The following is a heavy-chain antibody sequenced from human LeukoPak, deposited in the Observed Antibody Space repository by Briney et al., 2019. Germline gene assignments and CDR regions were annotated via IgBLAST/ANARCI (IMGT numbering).Heavy chain of an antibody. V-gene: IGHV3-23*01. J-gene: IGHJ4*02. CDR2: ISDSGGST. CDR1: GFTFSSYA. Sequence: GRSLRLSCAASGFTFSSYAMSWVRQAPGKGLEWVSAISDSGGSTYYADSVKGRFTISRDNSKNTLYLQMNSLRAEDTAVYYCAKDGEQWLVQDFDYWGQGTLVTVSS. CDR3: AKDGEQWLVQDFDY. D-gene: IGHD6-19*01.